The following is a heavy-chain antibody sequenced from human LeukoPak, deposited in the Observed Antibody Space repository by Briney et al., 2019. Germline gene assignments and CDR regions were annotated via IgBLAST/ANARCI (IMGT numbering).Heavy chain of an antibody. V-gene: IGHV4-39*01. CDR2: IYYSGST. Sequence: SETLSLTCTVSGGSISSSSYYWGWIRQPPGKGLEWIGSIYYSGSTYYNPSLKSRVTISVDTSKNQFSLKLSSVTAADTAVYYCARIKYYDYVVCGYRAYYFDYWGQGTLVTVSS. CDR1: GGSISSSSYY. CDR3: ARIKYYDYVVCGYRAYYFDY. J-gene: IGHJ4*02. D-gene: IGHD3-16*01.